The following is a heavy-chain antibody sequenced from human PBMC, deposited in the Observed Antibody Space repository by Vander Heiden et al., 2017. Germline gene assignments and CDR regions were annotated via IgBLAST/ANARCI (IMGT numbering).Heavy chain of an antibody. V-gene: IGHV3-23*01. CDR2: IRGSGGST. CDR1: GSTFSSYA. CDR3: AKYPPVSSSWLPIDY. J-gene: IGHJ4*02. Sequence: EVQLLESGGGLVQPGASLILSCAAPGSTFSSYAMSWVRQAPGKGLEWVSAIRGSGGSTHYADSVKGRFTIPRDTSKNMLYLQMNRLSPDDTAVHYCAKYPPVSSSWLPIDYWGQGTLVTVSS. D-gene: IGHD6-13*01.